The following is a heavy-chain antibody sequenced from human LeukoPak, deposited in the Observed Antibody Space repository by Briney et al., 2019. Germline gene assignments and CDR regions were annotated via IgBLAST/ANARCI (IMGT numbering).Heavy chain of an antibody. D-gene: IGHD1-26*01. J-gene: IGHJ4*02. CDR2: ISFDGGNK. CDR1: GFTFNNYA. V-gene: IGHV3-30-3*01. Sequence: GGSLRLSCATSGFTFNNYAIHWVRQAPGKGLEWVAIISFDGGNKYYADSVKGRFTISRDNSKNTLYLQMNSLRAEDTAVYYCARDGIVGSPLFKFDYWGQGTLVTVSS. CDR3: ARDGIVGSPLFKFDY.